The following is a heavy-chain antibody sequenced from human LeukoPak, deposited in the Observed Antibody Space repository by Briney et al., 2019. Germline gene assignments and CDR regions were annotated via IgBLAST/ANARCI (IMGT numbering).Heavy chain of an antibody. J-gene: IGHJ4*02. Sequence: GGSLRLSCAAAGFTFSSYEMNWVRQAPGKGLEWLSYISSSARTIYVADSVKGRFTISRDNAKNSLYLQMNSLRAEDTAVYYCARPYYSDSSGYQWYFDYWGQGTLVTVSS. D-gene: IGHD3-22*01. CDR2: ISSSARTI. V-gene: IGHV3-48*03. CDR1: GFTFSSYE. CDR3: ARPYYSDSSGYQWYFDY.